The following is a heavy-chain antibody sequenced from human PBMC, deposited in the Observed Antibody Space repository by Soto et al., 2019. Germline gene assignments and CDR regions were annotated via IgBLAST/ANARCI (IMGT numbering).Heavy chain of an antibody. J-gene: IGHJ6*02. D-gene: IGHD6-6*01. CDR2: INPSGGST. CDR3: ARGGSSSLSYHGMDV. Sequence: QVQLVQSGAEVKKPGASVKVSCTASGYTFTSYYMHWVRQAPGQGLEWMGIINPSGGSTSYAQKFQGRVTMTRDTSTSTVYTELSSLRSEDTAVYYCARGGSSSLSYHGMDVWGQGTPVTVS. CDR1: GYTFTSYY. V-gene: IGHV1-46*01.